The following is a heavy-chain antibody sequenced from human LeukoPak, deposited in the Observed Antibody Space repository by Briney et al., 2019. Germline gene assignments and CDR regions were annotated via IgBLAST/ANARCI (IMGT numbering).Heavy chain of an antibody. Sequence: GGSLRLSCAASGFTFTSYSMNWVRQAPGKGLEWVSTISGGGGSTYYADSVKGRFTISRDNSKNTLYLQMNSLRAEDTAVYYCAKDWQLGDYWGQGTLVTVSS. CDR3: AKDWQLGDY. V-gene: IGHV3-23*01. CDR1: GFTFTSYS. J-gene: IGHJ4*02. D-gene: IGHD6-6*01. CDR2: ISGGGGST.